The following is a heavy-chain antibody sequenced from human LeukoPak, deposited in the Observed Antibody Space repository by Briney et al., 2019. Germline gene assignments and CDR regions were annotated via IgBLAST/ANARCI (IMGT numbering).Heavy chain of an antibody. J-gene: IGHJ6*02. CDR2: ISSCGHTI. V-gene: IGHV3-48*03. CDR3: GSIVATRRRAPVLIDV. D-gene: IGHD2-21*01. CDR1: VFTFSSFE. Sequence: GGSLRLSCTASVFTFSSFEMKWVRQAPGKGLEWVSYISSCGHTIYYADSVKGRFTISRDNGTNSLYLQLNSLRDEDTAIYYCGSIVATRRRAPVLIDVCSQGTTVTVSS.